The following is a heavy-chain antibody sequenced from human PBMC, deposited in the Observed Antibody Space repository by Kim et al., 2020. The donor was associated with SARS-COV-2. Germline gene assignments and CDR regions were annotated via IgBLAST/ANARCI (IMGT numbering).Heavy chain of an antibody. CDR3: VVGDSSGYGAFDI. D-gene: IGHD3-22*01. V-gene: IGHV3-21*01. J-gene: IGHJ3*02. CDR2: ISSSSSYI. CDR1: GFTFSSYS. Sequence: GGSLRLSCAASGFTFSSYSMNWVRQAPGKGLEWVSSISSSSSYIYYADSVKGRFTISRDNAKNSLYLQMNSLRAEDTAVYYCVVGDSSGYGAFDIWGQGTMVTVSS.